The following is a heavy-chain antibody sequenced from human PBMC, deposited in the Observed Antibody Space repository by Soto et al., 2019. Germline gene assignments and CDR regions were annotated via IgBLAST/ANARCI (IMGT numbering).Heavy chain of an antibody. D-gene: IGHD3-16*01. Sequence: QVQLQESGPGLVKPSQTLSLTCTVSGGSISSGGYYWSWIRQHPGKGLEWIGYIYYSGSTYYNPSVKRRVTISVDPSKNQFSLKLSSVTGADTAVYYCARGRGKRGLNRTWFDPCGQGTLVTVSS. CDR3: ARGRGKRGLNRTWFDP. CDR2: IYYSGST. J-gene: IGHJ5*02. CDR1: GGSISSGGYY. V-gene: IGHV4-31*03.